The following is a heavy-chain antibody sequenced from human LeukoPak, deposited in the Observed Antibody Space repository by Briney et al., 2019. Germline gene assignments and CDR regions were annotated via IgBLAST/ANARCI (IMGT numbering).Heavy chain of an antibody. V-gene: IGHV7-4-1*02. CDR3: ARVVRGSSGYRYYFDY. J-gene: IGHJ4*02. Sequence: ASVKVSFKASGYTFTSHAMNWVRQAPGQGLEWMGWINTNTGNPTYAQGFTGRFVFSLDTSVSTAYLQISSLKAEDTAVYYCARVVRGSSGYRYYFDYWGQGILVTVSS. CDR2: INTNTGNP. D-gene: IGHD3-22*01. CDR1: GYTFTSHA.